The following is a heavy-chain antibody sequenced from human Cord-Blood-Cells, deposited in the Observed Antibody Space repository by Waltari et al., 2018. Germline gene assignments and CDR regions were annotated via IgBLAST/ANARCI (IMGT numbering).Heavy chain of an antibody. CDR3: ARGKSGYSYGAFDI. Sequence: QVQLVQSGAEAKKPGSSVKVSCKASGGPFSSYAIRRVRQTPGQGLEWMGGIIPIFGTANYAQKFQGRVTITADESTSTAYMELSSLRSEDTAVYYCARGKSGYSYGAFDIWGQGTMVTVSS. D-gene: IGHD5-18*01. CDR2: IIPIFGTA. CDR1: GGPFSSYA. J-gene: IGHJ3*02. V-gene: IGHV1-69*12.